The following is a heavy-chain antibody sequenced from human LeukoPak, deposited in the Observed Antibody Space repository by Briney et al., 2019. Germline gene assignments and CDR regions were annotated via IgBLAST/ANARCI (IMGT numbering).Heavy chain of an antibody. CDR3: ARVRGLRVQYFDY. D-gene: IGHD5-12*01. J-gene: IGHJ4*02. CDR2: IITIFGTA. Sequence: SVKVSCKASGGTFSSYAISWVRQAPGQGLEWMGGIITIFGTANYAQKFQGRVTITTDESTSTAYMELSSLSFENTDVNYCARVRGLRVQYFDYWGQGTLVTVSS. V-gene: IGHV1-69*05. CDR1: GGTFSSYA.